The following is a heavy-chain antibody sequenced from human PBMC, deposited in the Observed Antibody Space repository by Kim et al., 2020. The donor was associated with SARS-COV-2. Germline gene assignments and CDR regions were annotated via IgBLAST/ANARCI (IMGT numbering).Heavy chain of an antibody. Sequence: GGSLRLSCAASGFTFSSYGMSWVRQAPGKGLEWVSGTSGSGDSTYYSDSVKGRFTISRDNSKNTLYLQMDSLRAEDTAVYYCARGVGYSSEYFQHCGQGTVVCVSS. CDR1: GFTFSSYG. D-gene: IGHD1-26*01. V-gene: IGHV3-23*01. CDR3: ARGVGYSSEYFQH. J-gene: IGHJ1*01. CDR2: TSGSGDST.